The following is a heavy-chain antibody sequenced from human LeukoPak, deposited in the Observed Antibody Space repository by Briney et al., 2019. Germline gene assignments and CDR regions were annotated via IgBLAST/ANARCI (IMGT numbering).Heavy chain of an antibody. CDR3: AKQYIVTTWYWFGS. CDR1: GFTFSFFA. V-gene: IGHV3-23*01. J-gene: IGHJ5*01. CDR2: ISPGGEET. Sequence: LTGGSLSLSCSASGFTFSFFAMNWVRQAPGKGLEWVSSISPGGEETYYADSVEGRFTISRDNSKNTLSLQMNSLRAEDTAVYYCAKQYIVTTWYWFGSWGQGTLVTVSS. D-gene: IGHD4-17*01.